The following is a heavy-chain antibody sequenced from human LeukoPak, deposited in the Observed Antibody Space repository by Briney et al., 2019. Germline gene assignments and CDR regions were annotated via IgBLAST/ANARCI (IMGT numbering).Heavy chain of an antibody. CDR2: IWYDGSKK. CDR3: TKDKGSSSPHHYYYYYMDV. Sequence: PGGSLRLSCAASGFTFSSYGMYWVRQAPGKGLEWVALIWYDGSKKYYADSVKGRFTISRDSSKNTLYLQMNSLRAEDTAVYYCTKDKGSSSPHHYYYYYMDVWGKGTTVTVSS. D-gene: IGHD6-6*01. CDR1: GFTFSSYG. V-gene: IGHV3-33*06. J-gene: IGHJ6*03.